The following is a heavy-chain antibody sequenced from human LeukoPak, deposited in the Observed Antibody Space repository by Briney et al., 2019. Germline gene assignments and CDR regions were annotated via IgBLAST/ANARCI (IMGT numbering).Heavy chain of an antibody. CDR3: ARRRGSGSTQVFDY. V-gene: IGHV4-39*01. CDR2: IYYSGST. Sequence: PSETLSLTCSVTGGSISSSSYYWGWIRQPPGKGLEWIGSIYYSGSTYYNPSLKSRGAISVDTSKNQFSLKLSSVTAADTAVYYCARRRGSGSTQVFDYWGQGTLVTVSS. J-gene: IGHJ4*02. CDR1: GGSISSSSYY. D-gene: IGHD6-19*01.